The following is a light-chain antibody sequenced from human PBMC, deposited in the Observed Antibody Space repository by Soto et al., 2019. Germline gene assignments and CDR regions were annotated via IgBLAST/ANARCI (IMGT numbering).Light chain of an antibody. J-gene: IGLJ2*01. Sequence: QSALPQPASVSGSPGPSITLSCTGTSSDVGGYNYVSWYQQHPGKAPKLMISDVSNRPSGVSNRFSGSKSGNTASLTISGLQAEDEADYYCSSYTSDSTLVVFGGGTQLTV. CDR1: SSDVGGYNY. V-gene: IGLV2-14*03. CDR3: SSYTSDSTLVV. CDR2: DVS.